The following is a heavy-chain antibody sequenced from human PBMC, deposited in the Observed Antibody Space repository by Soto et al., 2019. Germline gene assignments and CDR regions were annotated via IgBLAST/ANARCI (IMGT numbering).Heavy chain of an antibody. D-gene: IGHD6-19*01. CDR3: AKVEGYSRGWYDSGDY. CDR1: GFTFSSYA. J-gene: IGHJ4*02. Sequence: EVQLLESGGGLVQPGGSLRLSWAASGFTFSSYAMTWVRQAAGKGLEWVSAVSGSGGSTYYAGSVKGRFTVSRDNSKNTLYLQMNSLRAEDTAIYYCAKVEGYSRGWYDSGDYWGQGTLVTVSS. CDR2: VSGSGGST. V-gene: IGHV3-23*01.